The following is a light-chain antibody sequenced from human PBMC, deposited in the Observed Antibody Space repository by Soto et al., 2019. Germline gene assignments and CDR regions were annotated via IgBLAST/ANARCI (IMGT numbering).Light chain of an antibody. CDR3: QQLNSYLIT. CDR2: AAS. Sequence: IQLTQAPSSLSASVGDRVTITCRASQGISSYLAWYQQKPWKAPKLLIYAASTLQSGVPSRFSGSGSGTDFTLTIRSLQPEDFATYYCQQLNSYLITFGHGTRLESK. CDR1: QGISSY. J-gene: IGKJ5*01. V-gene: IGKV1-9*01.